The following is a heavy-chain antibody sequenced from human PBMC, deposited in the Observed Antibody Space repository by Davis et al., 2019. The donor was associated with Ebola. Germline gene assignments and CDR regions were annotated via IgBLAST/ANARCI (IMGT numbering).Heavy chain of an antibody. CDR3: TTDVVDWITIFGVVTTTPYYFDY. V-gene: IGHV3-15*07. Sequence: GESLKISCAASGFTFSSYWMNWVRQAPGKGLEWVGRIKSKTDGGTTDYAAPVKGRFTISRDDSKNTLYLQMNSLKTEDTAVYYCTTDVVDWITIFGVVTTTPYYFDYWGQGTLVTVSS. CDR1: GFTFSSYW. J-gene: IGHJ4*02. CDR2: IKSKTDGGTT. D-gene: IGHD3-3*01.